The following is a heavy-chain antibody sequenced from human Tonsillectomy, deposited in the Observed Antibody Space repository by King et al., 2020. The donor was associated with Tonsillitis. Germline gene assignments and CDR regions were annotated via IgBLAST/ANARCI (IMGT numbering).Heavy chain of an antibody. CDR2: ISYDGTNK. Sequence: VQLVESGGGAVQPGRSLRLSCAASGFTFSNYPMHWVRQAPGKGLEWVAVISYDGTNKYFADSVKGRFTISRDNSQNTLYLQVTSLRAEDTAVYYCARGVDEWGTDYWGQGTLVTVSS. CDR3: ARGVDEWGTDY. CDR1: GFTFSNYP. V-gene: IGHV3-30*01. J-gene: IGHJ4*02. D-gene: IGHD3-16*01.